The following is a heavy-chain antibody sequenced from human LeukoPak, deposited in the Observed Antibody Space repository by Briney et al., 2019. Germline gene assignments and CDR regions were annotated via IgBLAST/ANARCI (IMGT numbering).Heavy chain of an antibody. D-gene: IGHD3-22*01. Sequence: SETLSLTCAVYGGSFSGCYWSWIRQPPGKGLEWIGEINHSGSTNYNPSLKSRVTISVDTSKNQFSLKLSSVTAADTAVYYCARGPPLNPGDFDSSGYYHFDYWGQGTLVTVSS. J-gene: IGHJ4*02. V-gene: IGHV4-34*01. CDR3: ARGPPLNPGDFDSSGYYHFDY. CDR2: INHSGST. CDR1: GGSFSGCY.